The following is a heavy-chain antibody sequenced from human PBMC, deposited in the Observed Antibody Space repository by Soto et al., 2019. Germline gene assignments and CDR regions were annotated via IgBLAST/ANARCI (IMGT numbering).Heavy chain of an antibody. V-gene: IGHV2-26*01. CDR1: GFSLSNARMG. D-gene: IGHD6-19*01. Sequence: QVTLKESGPVLVKPTETLTLTCTVSGFSLSNARMGVSWIRQPPGKALEWLAHIFSNDEKSYSTSLKSRLTISKDTSKSHVFLTMTNMDPVDTATYYCARSHPPWLETSGASDIWGQGTMVTVSS. J-gene: IGHJ3*02. CDR3: ARSHPPWLETSGASDI. CDR2: IFSNDEK.